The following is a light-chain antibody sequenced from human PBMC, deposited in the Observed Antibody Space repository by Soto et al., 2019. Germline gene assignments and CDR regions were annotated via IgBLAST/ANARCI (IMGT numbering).Light chain of an antibody. CDR2: GAS. CDR3: QRYGSSPRFT. CDR1: QSVSSSY. Sequence: EIVLTQSPGTLSLSPGERATLSCRASQSVSSSYLAWYQHKPGQAPRLLIYGASNRATGIPDRFSGSGSGTDFTLTISILEPEDLAVYYCQRYGSSPRFTFGPGTKVDIK. J-gene: IGKJ3*01. V-gene: IGKV3-20*01.